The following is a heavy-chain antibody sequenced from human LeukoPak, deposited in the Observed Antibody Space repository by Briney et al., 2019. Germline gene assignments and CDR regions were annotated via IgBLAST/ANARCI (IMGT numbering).Heavy chain of an antibody. D-gene: IGHD6-19*01. CDR1: GFTVSSNY. Sequence: GGSLRLSRAASGFTVSSNYMSWVRQAPGKGLEWVSVIYSGGSTYYADSVKGRFTISRDNSKNTLYLQMNSLRAEDTAVYYCAKGGLDPSYYYYGMDVWGQGTTVTVSS. J-gene: IGHJ6*02. V-gene: IGHV3-66*01. CDR2: IYSGGST. CDR3: AKGGLDPSYYYYGMDV.